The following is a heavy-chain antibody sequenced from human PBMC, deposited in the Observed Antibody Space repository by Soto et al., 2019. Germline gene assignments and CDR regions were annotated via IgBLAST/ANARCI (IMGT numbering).Heavy chain of an antibody. CDR2: IYYGGST. Sequence: EASETLSLTCAVSGGSIRNNYVYWGWIRQPPGKGLEWIGSIYYGGSTYYNPSLKSRVTISVDTSKNQFSLKLTSVTAADTAVYYCARFYRTYVGLARRLDAFDIWGQGTMVTVSS. CDR1: GGSIRNNYVY. CDR3: ARFYRTYVGLARRLDAFDI. V-gene: IGHV4-39*01. J-gene: IGHJ3*02. D-gene: IGHD1-26*01.